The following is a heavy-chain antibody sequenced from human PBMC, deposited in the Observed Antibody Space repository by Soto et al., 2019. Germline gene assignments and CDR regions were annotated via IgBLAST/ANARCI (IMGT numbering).Heavy chain of an antibody. Sequence: EVQLVESGGGLVQTGGSLRLSCAASGFTFSTYSMNWVRQAPGKGLEWVSYISGSSGTIHYTDSVKGRFTISRDNVKNSLYLQMNSLRAEDTAVYYCARDPDTAMGEDALDIWGQGTMVTVSS. D-gene: IGHD5-18*01. V-gene: IGHV3-48*01. J-gene: IGHJ3*02. CDR1: GFTFSTYS. CDR2: ISGSSGTI. CDR3: ARDPDTAMGEDALDI.